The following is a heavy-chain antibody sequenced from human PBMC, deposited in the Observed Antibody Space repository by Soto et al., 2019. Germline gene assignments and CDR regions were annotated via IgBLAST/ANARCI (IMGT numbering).Heavy chain of an antibody. CDR2: IYYSGST. V-gene: IGHV4-59*01. Sequence: PSETLSLTCTVSGGSISSYYWSWIRQPPGKGLEWIGYIYYSGSTNYNPSLKSRVTISVDTSKNQFSLKLSSVTAADTAVYYCARLQYPGVTAIDVWGKGTRVTASS. D-gene: IGHD3-10*01. CDR1: GGSISSYY. CDR3: ARLQYPGVTAIDV. J-gene: IGHJ3*01.